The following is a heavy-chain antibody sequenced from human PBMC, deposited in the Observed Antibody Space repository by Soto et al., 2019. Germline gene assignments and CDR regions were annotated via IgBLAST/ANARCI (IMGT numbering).Heavy chain of an antibody. Sequence: QVQLQESGPGLVKPSETLSLTCTVSGGSISSYYWSWIRQPPGKGLEWIGYIYYSRSTNYNPALKSRVTIAVDTSKNQFSLKLSSVTAADTAVYYCARVSNDFWSGYYPDYWGQGTLVTVSS. J-gene: IGHJ4*02. V-gene: IGHV4-59*01. CDR3: ARVSNDFWSGYYPDY. CDR1: GGSISSYY. CDR2: IYYSRST. D-gene: IGHD3-3*01.